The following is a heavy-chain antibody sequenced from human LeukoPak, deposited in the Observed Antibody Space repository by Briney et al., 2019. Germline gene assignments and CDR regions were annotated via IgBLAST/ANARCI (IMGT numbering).Heavy chain of an antibody. Sequence: GRSLRLSCAASGFTFSSYSMNWVRQAPGKGLEWVSSISSSSSYIYYADSVKGRFTISRDNAKNSLYLQMNSLRAEDTAVYYCARGDYGDYGDYFDYWGQGTLVTVSS. CDR3: ARGDYGDYGDYFDY. D-gene: IGHD4-17*01. CDR1: GFTFSSYS. J-gene: IGHJ4*02. V-gene: IGHV3-21*01. CDR2: ISSSSSYI.